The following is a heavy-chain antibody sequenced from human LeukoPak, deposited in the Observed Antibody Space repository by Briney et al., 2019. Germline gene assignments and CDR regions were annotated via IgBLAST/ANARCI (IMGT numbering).Heavy chain of an antibody. CDR1: GGSISSSDYY. CDR3: ARENYCTNGVCWAFDP. D-gene: IGHD2-8*01. J-gene: IGHJ5*02. CDR2: ICYTGSS. V-gene: IGHV4-39*07. Sequence: PSETLSLTCTVSGGSISSSDYYWGWIRQPPGKGLEWIGNICYTGSSSYNSSLKSRVTISVDTSKNQFSLQLSSVTAADTAVYYCARENYCTNGVCWAFDPWGQGTLVTVSS.